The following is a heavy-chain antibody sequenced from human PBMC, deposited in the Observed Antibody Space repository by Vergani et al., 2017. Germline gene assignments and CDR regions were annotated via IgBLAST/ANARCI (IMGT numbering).Heavy chain of an antibody. CDR2: IIPIFGTA. V-gene: IGHV1-69*01. J-gene: IGHJ4*02. Sequence: QVQLVQSGAEVKKPGSSVKVSCKASGGTFSSYAISWVRQAPGQGLEWMGGIIPIFGTANYAQKFQGRVTITADESTSKAYMELSSLRSEDTAVYYCASSDIVVVPAAIQGRETFDYWGQGTLVTVSS. CDR1: GGTFSSYA. CDR3: ASSDIVVVPAAIQGRETFDY. D-gene: IGHD2-2*02.